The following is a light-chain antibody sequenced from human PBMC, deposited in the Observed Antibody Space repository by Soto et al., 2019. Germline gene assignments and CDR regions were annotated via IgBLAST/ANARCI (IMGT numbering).Light chain of an antibody. Sequence: VLTQSPGTLSLSPGATPTVSCSASQNISNRYLAWYQQKPGQAPRLLIYDASSRATGIPDRFGGGGSGTDFSLTISSLEPEDFAVYYCQQRSNWPPITFGQGTRLEIK. CDR1: QNISNRY. V-gene: IGKV3D-20*02. J-gene: IGKJ5*01. CDR3: QQRSNWPPIT. CDR2: DAS.